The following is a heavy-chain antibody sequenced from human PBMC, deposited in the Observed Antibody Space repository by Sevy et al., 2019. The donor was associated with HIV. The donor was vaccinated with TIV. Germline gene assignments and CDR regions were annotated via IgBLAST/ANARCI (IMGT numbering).Heavy chain of an antibody. CDR2: MNPNSGNT. V-gene: IGHV1-8*03. J-gene: IGHJ6*03. Sequence: ASVKVSCKASGYTFTSYDINWVRQATGQGLEWMGWMNPNSGNTGYAQKFQGRVTITRNTSISTAYMELGSLRSEDTAVYYCARNAHDLWSGPRGYYYYMDVWGKGTTVTVSS. D-gene: IGHD3-3*01. CDR3: ARNAHDLWSGPRGYYYYMDV. CDR1: GYTFTSYD.